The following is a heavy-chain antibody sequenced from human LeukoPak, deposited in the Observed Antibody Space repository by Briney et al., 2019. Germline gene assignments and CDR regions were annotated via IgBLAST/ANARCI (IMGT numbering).Heavy chain of an antibody. D-gene: IGHD3-22*01. V-gene: IGHV4-4*09. Sequence: PSETLCLMGVISGVSIRGYSRTWMRQPPGKGLEWSRYLHSSGDPVYPPPLRSRVTMSVDTYKSHFALSLTSVAAADTGVYFCARAPWDDSGYYFFDDWGQGSLVTVSS. J-gene: IGHJ4*02. CDR1: GVSIRGYS. CDR2: LHSSGDP. CDR3: ARAPWDDSGYYFFDD.